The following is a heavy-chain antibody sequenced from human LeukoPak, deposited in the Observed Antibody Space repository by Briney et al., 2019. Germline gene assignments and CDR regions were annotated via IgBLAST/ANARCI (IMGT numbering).Heavy chain of an antibody. J-gene: IGHJ4*02. Sequence: SETLSLTCTVSGYSISSGYYWGWIRPPPGKGLEWTGSIDHSGSIYYNPSLKSRITISLDTSKNQFSLNLSSVTAADTAVYYCARDSALAQAVMFDYWGQGTLVTVSS. V-gene: IGHV4-38-2*02. CDR1: GYSISSGYY. D-gene: IGHD6-19*01. CDR2: IDHSGSI. CDR3: ARDSALAQAVMFDY.